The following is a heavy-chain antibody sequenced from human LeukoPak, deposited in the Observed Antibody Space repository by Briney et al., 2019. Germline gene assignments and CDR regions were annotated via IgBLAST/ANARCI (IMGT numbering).Heavy chain of an antibody. V-gene: IGHV3-11*04. J-gene: IGHJ3*02. CDR1: GFTFSDYY. D-gene: IGHD4-23*01. CDR3: ARDRKVVTNAFDI. CDR2: ISSSGSTI. Sequence: PGGSLRLSCAASGFTFSDYYMSWIRQAPGKGLEWVSYISSSGSTIYYADSVKGRFTISRDNAKNSLYLQMNSLRAEDTAVYYCARDRKVVTNAFDIWGQGTMVTVSS.